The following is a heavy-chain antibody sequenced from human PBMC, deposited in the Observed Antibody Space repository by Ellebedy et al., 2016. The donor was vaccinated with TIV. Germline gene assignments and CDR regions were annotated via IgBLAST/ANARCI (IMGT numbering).Heavy chain of an antibody. CDR2: ISAYNGDR. Sequence: ASVKVSXXASGYTFTNYGISWVRQAPGQGLEWMGWISAYNGDRKFAQRLQDRVTMTTDTSTSTVYMELSGLTSEDTAVYYCARDRDGYNYWGQGTRVTVSS. V-gene: IGHV1-18*01. D-gene: IGHD5-24*01. CDR3: ARDRDGYNY. J-gene: IGHJ4*02. CDR1: GYTFTNYG.